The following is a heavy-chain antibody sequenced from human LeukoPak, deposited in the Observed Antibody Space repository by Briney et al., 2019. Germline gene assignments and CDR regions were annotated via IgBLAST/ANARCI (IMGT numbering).Heavy chain of an antibody. Sequence: SGGSLRLSCAASGFTVSGNYMSWVRQAPGKGLEWVSVIYSGGSTYYADSVKGRFTISRDNSKNTLFLQMNSLRAEDTAVYYCARLDYEILTGYPYWGQGTLVTVSS. V-gene: IGHV3-53*01. CDR3: ARLDYEILTGYPY. J-gene: IGHJ4*02. CDR2: IYSGGST. CDR1: GFTVSGNY. D-gene: IGHD3-9*01.